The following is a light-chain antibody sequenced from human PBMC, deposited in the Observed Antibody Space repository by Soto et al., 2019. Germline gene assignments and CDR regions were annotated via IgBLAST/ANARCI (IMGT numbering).Light chain of an antibody. CDR1: SSDVGSYNL. CDR3: CSYAGSSAYV. Sequence: QSALTQPASVSGSPGQSITISCTGTSSDVGSYNLVSWYQQHPGKAPKFMIYEVSKRPSGVFNRFSGSKSGNTASLTISGLQAEDEADYYCCSYAGSSAYVFGIGTKVTVL. CDR2: EVS. V-gene: IGLV2-23*02. J-gene: IGLJ1*01.